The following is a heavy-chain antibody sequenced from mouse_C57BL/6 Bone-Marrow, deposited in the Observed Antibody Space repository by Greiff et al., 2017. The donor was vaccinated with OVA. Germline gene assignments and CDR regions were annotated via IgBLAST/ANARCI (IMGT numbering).Heavy chain of an antibody. CDR2: INPSSGYT. CDR3: ARFVWFAY. J-gene: IGHJ3*01. V-gene: IGHV1-7*01. Sequence: QVQLQQSGAELAKPGASVKLSCKASGYTFTSYWMHWVKQRPGQGLEWIGYINPSSGYTKYNQKFKSKATLTVDKSSSTAYMQLSSLTSEDSAVYYCARFVWFAYWGQGTLVTVSA. CDR1: GYTFTSYW.